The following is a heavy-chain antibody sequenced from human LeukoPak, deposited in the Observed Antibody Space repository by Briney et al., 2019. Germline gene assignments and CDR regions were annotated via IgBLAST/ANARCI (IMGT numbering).Heavy chain of an antibody. Sequence: SVKVSCKASGGTFSSYAISWVRQAPGQGLEWMGRIIPIFGIANYAQKFQGRVTITADKSTSTAYMELSSLRSEDTAVYYCARVSANSSGWDTFYYGMDAWGQGTTVTVSS. J-gene: IGHJ6*02. D-gene: IGHD6-19*01. V-gene: IGHV1-69*04. CDR3: ARVSANSSGWDTFYYGMDA. CDR2: IIPIFGIA. CDR1: GGTFSSYA.